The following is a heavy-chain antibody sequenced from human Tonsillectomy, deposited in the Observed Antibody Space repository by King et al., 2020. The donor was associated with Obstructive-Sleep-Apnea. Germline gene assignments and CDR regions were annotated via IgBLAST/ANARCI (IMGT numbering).Heavy chain of an antibody. J-gene: IGHJ4*02. D-gene: IGHD3-9*01. Sequence: QLVQSGAEVKKPGASVKVSCKASGYTFTGYYMHWVRQAPGQGLEWMGWINPNSGGTNYAQKFQGRVTMTRDTSISTAYMELSRLRSDDTAVYYCARGAHYDILTGTDDFDYWGQGTLVTVSS. CDR2: INPNSGGT. CDR1: GYTFTGYY. V-gene: IGHV1-2*02. CDR3: ARGAHYDILTGTDDFDY.